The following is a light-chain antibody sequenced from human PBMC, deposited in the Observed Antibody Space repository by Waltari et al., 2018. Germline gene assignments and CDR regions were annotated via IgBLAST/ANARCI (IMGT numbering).Light chain of an antibody. CDR1: SLRSYY. Sequence: SSELTQDPAVSVALGQTVRITCQGDSLRSYYASWYQQKPGQAPVLVLYGKNNRPPGVLDLFSGPSSGNTASLTITGAQAEDEADYYCNSRDSSGNHLVFGGGTKLTVL. V-gene: IGLV3-19*01. CDR2: GKN. J-gene: IGLJ2*01. CDR3: NSRDSSGNHLV.